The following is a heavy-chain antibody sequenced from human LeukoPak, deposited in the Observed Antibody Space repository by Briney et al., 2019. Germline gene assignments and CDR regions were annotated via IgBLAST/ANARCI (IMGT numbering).Heavy chain of an antibody. D-gene: IGHD3-22*01. V-gene: IGHV3-30*02. CDR1: GFTVSSNY. J-gene: IGHJ4*02. CDR2: IRYDGNDK. CDR3: AKDPTDFDSSGQTYFDY. Sequence: GGSLRLSCAASGFTVSSNYMTWVRQAPGKGLEWVSFIRYDGNDKYYADSVKGRFTISRDNSKNTLYLQMNSLRAEDTAVYYCAKDPTDFDSSGQTYFDYWGQGSLVTVSS.